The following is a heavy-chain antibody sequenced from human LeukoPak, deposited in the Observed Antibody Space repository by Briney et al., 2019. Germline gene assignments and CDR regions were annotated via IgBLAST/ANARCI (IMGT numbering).Heavy chain of an antibody. CDR3: ARGVHDYSNPSWYFDL. J-gene: IGHJ2*01. V-gene: IGHV1-69*01. D-gene: IGHD4-11*01. Sequence: SVKVPCKASGGTFISYAISWVRQAPGQGLEWMGGIIPIFGTANYAQKFQGRVTITADESTSTAYMELSSLRSEDTAVYYCARGVHDYSNPSWYFDLWGRGTLVTVSS. CDR1: GGTFISYA. CDR2: IIPIFGTA.